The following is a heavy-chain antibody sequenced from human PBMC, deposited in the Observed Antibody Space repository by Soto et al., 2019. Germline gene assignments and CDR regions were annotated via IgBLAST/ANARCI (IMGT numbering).Heavy chain of an antibody. D-gene: IGHD3-22*01. CDR3: ARGLYYYDSSGSYYYYGMDV. J-gene: IGHJ6*02. Sequence: KISCKASGGTFSSYAISWVRQAPGQGLEWMGGIIPILGIANYAQKFQGRVTITADKSTSTAYMELSSLRSEDTAVYYCARGLYYYDSSGSYYYYGMDVWGQGTTVTVSS. CDR1: GGTFSSYA. CDR2: IIPILGIA. V-gene: IGHV1-69*10.